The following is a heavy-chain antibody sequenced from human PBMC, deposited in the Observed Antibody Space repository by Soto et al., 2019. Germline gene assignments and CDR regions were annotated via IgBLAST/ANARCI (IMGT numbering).Heavy chain of an antibody. CDR1: GGTFSSYA. V-gene: IGHV1-69*01. Sequence: QVQLVQSGAEVKKPGSSVKISCKASGGTFSSYAISWVRQAPGQGIEWMGGIIPIFGTANYAQKFQGTVTITADESTSTAYMELSSLRSEDTAVYYCARGPEGIYSYGLGFDYWGQGTLVTVSS. CDR2: IIPIFGTA. J-gene: IGHJ4*02. CDR3: ARGPEGIYSYGLGFDY. D-gene: IGHD5-18*01.